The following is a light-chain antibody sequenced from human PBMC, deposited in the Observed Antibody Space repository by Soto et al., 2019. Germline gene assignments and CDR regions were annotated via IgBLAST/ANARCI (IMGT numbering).Light chain of an antibody. CDR3: QQRSNWPPVT. V-gene: IGKV3-11*01. J-gene: IGKJ4*01. CDR1: QSINRH. CDR2: DAS. Sequence: EIVLTQSPATLSLSPGXRATLSCRASQSINRHLAWYQQKPGQAPRLLILDASDRATGIPARFSGSGSGTDFTLTISSLEPEDFAVYYCQQRSNWPPVTFGGGTKADIK.